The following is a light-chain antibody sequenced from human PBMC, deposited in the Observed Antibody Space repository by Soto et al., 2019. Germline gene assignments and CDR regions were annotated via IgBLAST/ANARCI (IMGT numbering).Light chain of an antibody. CDR3: AVWDDSLNGPV. V-gene: IGLV1-44*01. CDR1: SSNIGSNT. Sequence: QSVVTQPPSASGSPGQRVTISCSGSSSNIGSNTVNWYQLVPGTAPKFLIYNDDRRPSGVPDRFSASKSGTSASLAISGLQSEDEADYYCAVWDDSLNGPVFGGGTKVTVL. J-gene: IGLJ2*01. CDR2: NDD.